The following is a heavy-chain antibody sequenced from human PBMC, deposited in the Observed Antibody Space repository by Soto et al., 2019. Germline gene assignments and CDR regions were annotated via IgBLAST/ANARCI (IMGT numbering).Heavy chain of an antibody. CDR2: IYPGDSAT. J-gene: IGHJ6*02. V-gene: IGHV5-51*01. CDR1: GYSFTSYW. Sequence: GESLKISCKGSGYSFTSYWIGWVRQMPGKGLEWMGIIYPGDSATKYSPSLQGQVTISADTSISTAYLQWTSLKASDTAMYYCARSRRGAYSSGWYSPSGYYNYGIDVWGQGTKVTVSS. D-gene: IGHD6-19*01. CDR3: ARSRRGAYSSGWYSPSGYYNYGIDV.